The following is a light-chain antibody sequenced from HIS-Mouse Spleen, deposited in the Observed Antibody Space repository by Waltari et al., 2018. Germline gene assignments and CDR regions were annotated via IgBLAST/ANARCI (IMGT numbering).Light chain of an antibody. V-gene: IGLV3-25*03. CDR3: QSADSSGTYSVV. CDR1: ALPKPY. J-gene: IGLJ2*01. CDR2: KDS. Sequence: SYELTQPPSVSVSPGQTARITCSGDALPKPYAYWYQQKPGQAPVLVISKDSERPSGIPERFSGSSSGTTVKLTISGVQAEDEADYYCQSADSSGTYSVVFGGGTKLTVL.